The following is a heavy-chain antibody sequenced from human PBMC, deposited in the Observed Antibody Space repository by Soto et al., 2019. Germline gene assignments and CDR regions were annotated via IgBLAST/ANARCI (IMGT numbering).Heavy chain of an antibody. CDR3: ASYRDSSGLRRYDY. J-gene: IGHJ4*02. D-gene: IGHD3-22*01. Sequence: EVQLEESGGGLIKPGESLTLSCAASDFILSDAWMKWVRQAPGKGLEWVGRIKSKAHGGTTDYAAPLKGRFTILRDDSKNTLYQQMNSLQTEDTAMYYFASYRDSSGLRRYDYWGQGALVTVSS. CDR1: DFILSDAW. CDR2: IKSKAHGGTT. V-gene: IGHV3-15*07.